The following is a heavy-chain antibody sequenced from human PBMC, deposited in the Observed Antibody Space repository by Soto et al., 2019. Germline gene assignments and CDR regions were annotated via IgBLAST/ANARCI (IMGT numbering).Heavy chain of an antibody. Sequence: QITLKESGPTLVKPTQTLTLTCTFSGFSLSTRGVGVGWIRQPPGKALEWLALIYWDDDKRYSPSLKSRLTITKDTSKKQVVLTMTNMDPVDTATYYCEHTPGYYGSGSFDYWGQGTLVTVSS. CDR3: EHTPGYYGSGSFDY. D-gene: IGHD3-10*01. J-gene: IGHJ4*02. V-gene: IGHV2-5*02. CDR1: GFSLSTRGVG. CDR2: IYWDDDK.